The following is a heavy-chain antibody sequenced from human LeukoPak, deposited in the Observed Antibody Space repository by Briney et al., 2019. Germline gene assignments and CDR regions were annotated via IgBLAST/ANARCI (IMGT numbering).Heavy chain of an antibody. CDR1: GFTFSSYA. CDR2: ISGSGGST. Sequence: GGSLRLSCAASGFTFSSYAMSWVRQAPGKGLEWVSAISGSGGSTYYADSVKGRFTISRDNSKNTLYLQMNSLRAEDTAVYYCASPPGGSSTNFDYWGQGTLVTVSS. CDR3: ASPPGGSSTNFDY. J-gene: IGHJ4*02. D-gene: IGHD6-6*01. V-gene: IGHV3-23*01.